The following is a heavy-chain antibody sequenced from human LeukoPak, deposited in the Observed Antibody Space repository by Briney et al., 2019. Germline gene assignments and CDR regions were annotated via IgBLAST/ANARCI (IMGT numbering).Heavy chain of an antibody. CDR2: ITRNGGST. CDR3: ARTQIGFCSGTSCTLYYFDF. D-gene: IGHD2-2*03. V-gene: IGHV3-20*04. Sequence: PGGSLRLSCAASGFSFDDYAMTWVRQDPGKGPEWVSTITRNGGSTSYAESVKGRFTISRDNAKSSLYLQISSLRAEDTALYYCARTQIGFCSGTSCTLYYFDFWGQGTLVTVSS. J-gene: IGHJ4*02. CDR1: GFSFDDYA.